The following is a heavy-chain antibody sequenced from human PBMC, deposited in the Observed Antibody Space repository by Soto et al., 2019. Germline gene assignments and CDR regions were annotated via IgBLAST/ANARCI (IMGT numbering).Heavy chain of an antibody. CDR2: MNPNSGNT. V-gene: IGHV1-8*01. J-gene: IGHJ5*02. CDR3: ASGKIVVVPAATYNWFDP. CDR1: GYTFTSYD. Sequence: QVQLVQCGAEVKKPGASVKVSCKASGYTFTSYDINWVRQATGQGLEWMGWMNPNSGNTGYAQKFQGRVTMTRNTSISTAYMELSSLRSEDTAVYYCASGKIVVVPAATYNWFDPWGQGTLVTVSS. D-gene: IGHD2-2*01.